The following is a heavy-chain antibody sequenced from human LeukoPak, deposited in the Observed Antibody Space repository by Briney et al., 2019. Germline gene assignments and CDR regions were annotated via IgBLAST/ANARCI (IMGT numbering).Heavy chain of an antibody. CDR3: ARDDGGNSVSDY. Sequence: SVKVSCKASGGTFSSYAISWVRQAPGQGLEWMGRIIPIFGTANYAQKFQGRVTITTDESTSPAYMELSSLRSEDTAVYYCARDDGGNSVSDYWGQGTLVTVSS. CDR2: IIPIFGTA. D-gene: IGHD4-23*01. V-gene: IGHV1-69*05. J-gene: IGHJ4*02. CDR1: GGTFSSYA.